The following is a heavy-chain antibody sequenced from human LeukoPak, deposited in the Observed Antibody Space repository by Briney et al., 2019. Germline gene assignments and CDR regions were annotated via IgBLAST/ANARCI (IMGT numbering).Heavy chain of an antibody. D-gene: IGHD2-21*02. Sequence: GGSLRPSCAASGFTFSSYSMNWVRQAPGKGLEWVSYISSSSSTIYYAVSVKGRFTISRDNAKNSLYLQMNSLRAEDTAVCYSARDHAKHIVVVTRFDYWGQGTLVTVSS. CDR1: GFTFSSYS. CDR2: ISSSSSTI. CDR3: ARDHAKHIVVVTRFDY. V-gene: IGHV3-48*01. J-gene: IGHJ4*02.